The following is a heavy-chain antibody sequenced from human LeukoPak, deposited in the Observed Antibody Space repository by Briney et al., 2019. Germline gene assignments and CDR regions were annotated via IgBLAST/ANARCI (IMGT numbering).Heavy chain of an antibody. J-gene: IGHJ5*02. D-gene: IGHD4-17*01. CDR3: AKFDYGDYGWFDP. CDR1: GFTFSSYG. CDR2: ISGSGGST. V-gene: IGHV3-23*01. Sequence: GGSLRLSCAASGFTFSSYGMHWVGQAPGKGLEWVSAISGSGGSTYYADSVRGRFTISRDNSKNTLYLQMNSLRAEDTAVYYCAKFDYGDYGWFDPWGQGTLVTVSS.